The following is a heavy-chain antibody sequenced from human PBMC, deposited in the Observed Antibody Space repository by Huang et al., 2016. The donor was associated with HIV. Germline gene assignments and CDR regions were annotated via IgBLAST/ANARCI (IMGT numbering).Heavy chain of an antibody. CDR2: FDPEIGDT. D-gene: IGHD3-9*01. J-gene: IGHJ4*02. Sequence: QVQLVQSRAEVKKPGASVKVSCKVSEYTLTELSIHWVRQPPGKGLEWMGGFDPEIGDTSYAQKVQGRVTMTEDTSTETAFMELSGLRPEDTAVYYCATGFDVFFDFWGQGTLVTVSS. CDR1: EYTLTELS. V-gene: IGHV1-24*01. CDR3: ATGFDVFFDF.